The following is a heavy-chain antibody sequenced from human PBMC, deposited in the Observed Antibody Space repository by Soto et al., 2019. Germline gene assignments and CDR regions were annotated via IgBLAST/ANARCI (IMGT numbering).Heavy chain of an antibody. CDR1: GHLFNNHW. D-gene: IGHD3-10*01. CDR2: IFTRDSET. CDR3: ERGYFDSGQGYDL. J-gene: IGHJ5*02. Sequence: PGESLKISCKGPGHLFNNHWIGWVRQTPGKGLEWMGLIFTRDSETKTSPSFQGHVSFSVDNSINTVYLQWTSPKTTDTGIYFCERGYFDSGQGYDLWGQGTLVTISS. V-gene: IGHV5-51*01.